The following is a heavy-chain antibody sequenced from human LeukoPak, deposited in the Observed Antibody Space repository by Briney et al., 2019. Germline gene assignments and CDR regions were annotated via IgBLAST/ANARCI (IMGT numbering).Heavy chain of an antibody. D-gene: IGHD3-22*01. CDR3: ASGKIRYYYDSSGPNSPFDY. CDR2: INPNSGGT. CDR1: GYTFTGFY. V-gene: IGHV1-2*02. J-gene: IGHJ4*02. Sequence: ASVKVSCKASGYTFTGFYLHWVRQAPGQGLEWMGWINPNSGGTNYAQKFQGRVTMTEDTSTDTAYMELSSLRSEDTAVYYCASGKIRYYYDSSGPNSPFDYWGQGTLVTVSS.